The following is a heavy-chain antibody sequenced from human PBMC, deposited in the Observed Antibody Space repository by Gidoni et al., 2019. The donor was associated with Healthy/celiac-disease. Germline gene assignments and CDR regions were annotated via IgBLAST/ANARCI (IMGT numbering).Heavy chain of an antibody. CDR1: GVSISSGGYY. J-gene: IGHJ5*02. CDR2: IYYSGSN. V-gene: IGHV4-31*03. D-gene: IGHD2-15*01. Sequence: QVQLQESGPGLVKPSQTLSLTCTVSGVSISSGGYYWTWIRQPPGKGLEWIGYIYYSGSNYYNPSLKSRVTISVDTSKNQFSLKLSSVTAADTAVYYCARGIKEDWFDPWGQGTLVTVSS. CDR3: ARGIKEDWFDP.